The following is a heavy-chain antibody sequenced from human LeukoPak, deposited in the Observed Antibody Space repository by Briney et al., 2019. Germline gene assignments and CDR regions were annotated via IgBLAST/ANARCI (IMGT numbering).Heavy chain of an antibody. Sequence: PGRSLRLSCAASGFTFSSYGMHWVRQAPGKGLEWVAVISYDGSNKYYADSVKGRFTISRDNSKNTLYLQMNSLRAEDTAVYYCARDTSIAAAGFYGMDVWGQGTTVTVSS. CDR3: ARDTSIAAAGFYGMDV. CDR1: GFTFSSYG. D-gene: IGHD6-13*01. CDR2: ISYDGSNK. V-gene: IGHV3-30*03. J-gene: IGHJ6*02.